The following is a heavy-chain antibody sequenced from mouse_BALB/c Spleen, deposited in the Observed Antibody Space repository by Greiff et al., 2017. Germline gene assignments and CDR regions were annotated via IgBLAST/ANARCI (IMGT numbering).Heavy chain of an antibody. CDR1: GFTFSSFG. CDR2: ISSGSSTI. V-gene: IGHV5-17*02. CDR3: ARDGYDGVYFDY. Sequence: DVKLVESGGGLVQPGGSRKLSCAASGFTFSSFGMHWVRQAPEKGLEWVAYISSGSSTIYYADTVKGRFTISRDNPKNTLFLQMTSLRSEDTAMYYCARDGYDGVYFDYWGQGTTLTVSS. J-gene: IGHJ2*01. D-gene: IGHD2-2*01.